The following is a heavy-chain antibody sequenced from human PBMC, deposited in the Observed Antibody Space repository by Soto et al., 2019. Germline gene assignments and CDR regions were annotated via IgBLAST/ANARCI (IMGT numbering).Heavy chain of an antibody. Sequence: SETLSLTCTVSGGSISSYYWSWIRQPPGKGLEWIGHIYYSGSTNYNPSLKSRVTISVDTSKNQFSLKLSSVTAADTAVYYCARQDYYYYGMDVWGQGTTVTVSS. CDR1: GGSISSYY. CDR3: ARQDYYYYGMDV. J-gene: IGHJ6*02. V-gene: IGHV4-59*01. CDR2: IYYSGST.